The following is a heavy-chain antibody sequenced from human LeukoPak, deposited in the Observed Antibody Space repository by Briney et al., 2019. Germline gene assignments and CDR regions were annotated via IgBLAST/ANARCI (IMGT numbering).Heavy chain of an antibody. D-gene: IGHD2-2*01. CDR2: IYYSGST. V-gene: IGHV4-39*01. CDR1: GGSISSSSYY. J-gene: IGHJ4*02. Sequence: PSETLSLTCTVSGGSISSSSYYWGWIRQPPGKGLEWIGSIYYSGSTYYNPSLKSRVTISVDTSKNQFSLKLSSETAADTAVYYCARLLVPAAYFDYWGQGTLVTVSS. CDR3: ARLLVPAAYFDY.